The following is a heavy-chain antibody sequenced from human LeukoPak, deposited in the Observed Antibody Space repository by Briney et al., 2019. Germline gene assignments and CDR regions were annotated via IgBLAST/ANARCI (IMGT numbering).Heavy chain of an antibody. CDR3: AREEYQRGWYPSVDY. CDR1: GFTFSDYY. D-gene: IGHD2-15*01. Sequence: GGSLRLSCAASGFTFSDYYMSWIRQAPGKGLEWVSYISSSSIDIYYGDSVKGRFTISRDNARNSLYLQMNSLRDDDTAVYYCAREEYQRGWYPSVDYWGQGTLVAVSS. CDR2: ISSSSIDI. J-gene: IGHJ4*02. V-gene: IGHV3-11*06.